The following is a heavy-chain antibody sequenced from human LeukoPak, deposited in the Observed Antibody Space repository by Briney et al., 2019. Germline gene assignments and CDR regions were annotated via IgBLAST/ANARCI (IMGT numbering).Heavy chain of an antibody. CDR3: ARGHYYDSSGYYYYFDY. Sequence: SETLSLTCAVYGGSFSVYYWSWIRQPPGKGLEWIGEINHSGSTNYNPSLKGRVTISVDTSKNQFSLKLSSVTAADTAVYYCARGHYYDSSGYYYYFDYWGQGTLVTVSS. CDR1: GGSFSVYY. D-gene: IGHD3-22*01. J-gene: IGHJ4*02. CDR2: INHSGST. V-gene: IGHV4-34*01.